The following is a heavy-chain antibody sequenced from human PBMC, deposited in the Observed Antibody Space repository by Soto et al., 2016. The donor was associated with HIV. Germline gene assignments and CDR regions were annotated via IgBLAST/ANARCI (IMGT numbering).Heavy chain of an antibody. J-gene: IGHJ4*02. Sequence: QVQLVQSGAEVKKPGASVKVSCKTSGYSFIRSGMSWVREAPGQGLEYLGWISVHTGDISQPQRFRGRVTMTTDTSTSTAHLELRSLRSDDTAVYYCARASEWNDAPGFDYWGQGTLVTVSS. CDR2: ISVHTGDI. CDR3: ARASEWNDAPGFDY. V-gene: IGHV1-18*01. D-gene: IGHD1-1*01. CDR1: GYSFIRSG.